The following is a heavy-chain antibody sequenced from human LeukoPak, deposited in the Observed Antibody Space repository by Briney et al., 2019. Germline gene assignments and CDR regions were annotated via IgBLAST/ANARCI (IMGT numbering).Heavy chain of an antibody. CDR1: GYTFTAYY. CDR2: INPNSGGT. Sequence: ASVKVSCKASGYTFTAYYIHWVRQAPGQGLEWMGWINPNSGGTNYAQKFQGRVTMTRVTSITTAYMELSRLRSDDTAVYYCAKDSSYYGSGSSQPDYWGQGTLVTVSP. D-gene: IGHD3-10*01. CDR3: AKDSSYYGSGSSQPDY. J-gene: IGHJ4*02. V-gene: IGHV1-2*02.